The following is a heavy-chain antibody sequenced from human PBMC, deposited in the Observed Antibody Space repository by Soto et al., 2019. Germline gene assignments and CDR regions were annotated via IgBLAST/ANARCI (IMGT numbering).Heavy chain of an antibody. J-gene: IGHJ6*02. CDR1: GGSISSYY. CDR3: ARGVDYYYGMDV. Sequence: SETLSLTCTVSGGSISSYYWSWIRQPPGKGLEWIGYIYYSGSTNYNPSLKSRVTISVDTSKNQFSLKLSSGTAADTAVYYGARGVDYYYGMDVWGQGTTVTVSS. D-gene: IGHD3-10*01. CDR2: IYYSGST. V-gene: IGHV4-59*01.